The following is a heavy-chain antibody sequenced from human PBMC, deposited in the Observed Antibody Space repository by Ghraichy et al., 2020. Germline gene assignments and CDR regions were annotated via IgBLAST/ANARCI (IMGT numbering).Heavy chain of an antibody. J-gene: IGHJ4*02. V-gene: IGHV3-74*01. CDR2: ADEGARIT. CDR1: GFTFSDYW. Sequence: GGSLRLSCAASGFTFSDYWMHWVRQAPGKGLVWVSRADEGARITDYADSVRGRFTISRDNAKNTLYLHMNSLRVEDTAMYFCVRDLAVRGGYWSQGTMVTV. CDR3: VRDLAVRGGY. D-gene: IGHD2-15*01.